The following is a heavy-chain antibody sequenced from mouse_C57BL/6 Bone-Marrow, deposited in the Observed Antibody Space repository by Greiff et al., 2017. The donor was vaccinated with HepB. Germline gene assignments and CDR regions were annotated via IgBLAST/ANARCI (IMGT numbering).Heavy chain of an antibody. V-gene: IGHV1-50*01. Sequence: QVQLQQPGAELVKPGASVKLSCKASGYTFTSYWMQWVKQRPGQGLEWIGEIDPSDSYTNYNQKFKGKATLTVDTSSSTAYMQLSSLTSEDSAVYYCARTPHYYGSSPWYFDVWGTGTTVTVSS. CDR3: ARTPHYYGSSPWYFDV. CDR2: IDPSDSYT. D-gene: IGHD1-1*01. J-gene: IGHJ1*03. CDR1: GYTFTSYW.